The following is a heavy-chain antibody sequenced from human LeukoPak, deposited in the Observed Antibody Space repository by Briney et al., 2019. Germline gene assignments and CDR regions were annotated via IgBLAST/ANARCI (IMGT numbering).Heavy chain of an antibody. J-gene: IGHJ4*02. V-gene: IGHV3-7*01. CDR3: ARGRGWYVY. Sequence: GGSLRLSCAASGFTFSSYVLSWVRQAPGKGLEWVANIKQDGSEKYYVDSVKGRFTISRDNAKNSLYLQMNSLRAEDTAVYYCARGRGWYVYWGQGTLDTVSS. D-gene: IGHD6-19*01. CDR1: GFTFSSYV. CDR2: IKQDGSEK.